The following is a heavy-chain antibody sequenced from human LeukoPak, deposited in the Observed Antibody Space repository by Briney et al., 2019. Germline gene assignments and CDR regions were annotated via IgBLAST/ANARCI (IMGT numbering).Heavy chain of an antibody. V-gene: IGHV1-69*04. Sequence: SVKVSCKASGGTFSSNYVSWVRQAPGQGLEWMGRIIPILALPNYAHKFQGRITITADKSATTAYMELSSLTSEDTAVYYCARGSWIVVVTDSAFDIWGQGTMVTVSS. J-gene: IGHJ3*02. D-gene: IGHD3-22*01. CDR2: IIPILALP. CDR3: ARGSWIVVVTDSAFDI. CDR1: GGTFSSNY.